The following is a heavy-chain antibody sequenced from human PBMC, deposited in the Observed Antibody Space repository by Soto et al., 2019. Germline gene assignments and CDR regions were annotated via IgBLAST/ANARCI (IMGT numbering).Heavy chain of an antibody. J-gene: IGHJ6*02. Sequence: SVKVSCKASGGTFSSYTISWVRQAPGQGLEWMGRIIPILGIANYAQKFRGRVTITADKSTSTAYMELSSLRSEDTAVYYCARATRYCSSTSCFGMDVWGQGTTVTVS. CDR1: GGTFSSYT. V-gene: IGHV1-69*02. D-gene: IGHD2-2*01. CDR2: IIPILGIA. CDR3: ARATRYCSSTSCFGMDV.